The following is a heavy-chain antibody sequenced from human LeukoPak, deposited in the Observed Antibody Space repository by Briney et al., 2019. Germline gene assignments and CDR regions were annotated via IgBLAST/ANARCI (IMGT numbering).Heavy chain of an antibody. D-gene: IGHD6-6*01. CDR2: ISVYNGNT. J-gene: IGHJ6*03. Sequence: GASVKVSCKASGYIFTSYGISWVRQAPGQGLEWMGWISVYNGNTKYAQKFQGRVTMTRDTSISTAYMELSRLRSDDTAVYYCARGPRIAARSPSFYYYYYMDVWGKGTTVTVSS. V-gene: IGHV1-18*01. CDR3: ARGPRIAARSPSFYYYYYMDV. CDR1: GYIFTSYG.